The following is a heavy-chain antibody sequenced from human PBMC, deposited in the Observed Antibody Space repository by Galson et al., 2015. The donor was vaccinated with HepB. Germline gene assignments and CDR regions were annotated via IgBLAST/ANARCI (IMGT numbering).Heavy chain of an antibody. CDR1: GYSFTSYW. CDR3: ARLGSEYCSGGSCPDAFDI. J-gene: IGHJ3*02. Sequence: QSGAEVKKPGESLRISCKGSGYSFTSYWISWVRQMPGKGLEWMGRIDPSDSYTNYSPSFQGHVTISADKSISTAYLQWSSLKASDTAMYYCARLGSEYCSGGSCPDAFDIWGQGTMVTVSS. D-gene: IGHD2-15*01. V-gene: IGHV5-10-1*01. CDR2: IDPSDSYT.